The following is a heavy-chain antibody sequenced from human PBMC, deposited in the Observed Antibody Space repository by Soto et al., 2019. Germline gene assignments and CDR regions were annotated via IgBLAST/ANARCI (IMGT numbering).Heavy chain of an antibody. D-gene: IGHD3-3*01. CDR3: ARDFWSLLLVPGSLRPGGSGSKRCGFVL. V-gene: IGHV1-18*01. CDR2: ISPFNGNT. CDR1: GYIFTSYG. J-gene: IGHJ3*01. Sequence: QLHLVQSGAEVKKPGASVKVSCKTSGYIFTSYGINWVRQAPGQGLEWMGWISPFNGNTKFAQKFQGRVNMTTDTSTSTAYMELRSLRPDDTAMYFCARDFWSLLLVPGSLRPGGSGSKRCGFVLWGHGTMVAVSS.